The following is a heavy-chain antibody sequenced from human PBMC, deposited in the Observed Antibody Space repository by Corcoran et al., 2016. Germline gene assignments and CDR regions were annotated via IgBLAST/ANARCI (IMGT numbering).Heavy chain of an antibody. D-gene: IGHD2-15*01. CDR3: ATSRRIGPRPPYYYYYGMDV. CDR2: IYPGDSDT. V-gene: IGHV5-51*01. CDR1: GYSFTSYW. Sequence: EVQLVQSGAEVKKPGESLKISCKGSGYSFTSYWIGWVRQMPGKGLEGMGIIYPGDSDTRYSPSFQGQVTISADKSISTAYLQWSSLQASDTAMYYSATSRRIGPRPPYYYYYGMDVWGQGTTVTVSS. J-gene: IGHJ6*02.